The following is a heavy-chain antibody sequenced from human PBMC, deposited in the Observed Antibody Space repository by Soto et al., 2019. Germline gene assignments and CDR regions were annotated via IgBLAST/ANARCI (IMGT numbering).Heavy chain of an antibody. CDR1: VGSCSVYS. CDR2: INHSGMT. Sequence: PETLSLTCAFYVGSCSVYSWSWIRQPPGKGLEWIGDINHSGMTHYNPSLESRVSMSVDSSKNQFSLKLNSVTAADTAVYYCERDPPDFNSGFDFWGQGTLVTVSS. V-gene: IGHV4-34*01. J-gene: IGHJ4*02. CDR3: ERDPPDFNSGFDF. D-gene: IGHD1-26*01.